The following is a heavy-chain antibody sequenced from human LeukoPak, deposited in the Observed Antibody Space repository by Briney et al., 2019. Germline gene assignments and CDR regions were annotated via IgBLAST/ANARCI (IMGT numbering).Heavy chain of an antibody. J-gene: IGHJ4*02. CDR3: ARDGPNPDHFFPFDY. CDR1: GGTFSSYA. V-gene: IGHV1-69*13. Sequence: SVKVSCKASGGTFSSYAISWVRQAPGQGLEWMGGIIPIFGTANYAQKFQGRVTITADESTSTAYMELSSLRSEDTAVYYCARDGPNPDHFFPFDYWGQGTLVTVSS. D-gene: IGHD1-14*01. CDR2: IIPIFGTA.